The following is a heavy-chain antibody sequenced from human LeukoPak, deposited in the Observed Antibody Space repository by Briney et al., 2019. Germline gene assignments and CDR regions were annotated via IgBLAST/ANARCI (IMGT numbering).Heavy chain of an antibody. CDR1: GFTFDDYG. D-gene: IGHD6-6*01. Sequence: PGGSLRLSCAASGFTFDDYGMSWVRQAPGKGLGLVSGINWNGGSTGYADSVKGRFTISRDNAKNYLYLQMNSLRAEATALYYCASLSYSSSSDYWGQGTLVTVSS. CDR2: INWNGGST. V-gene: IGHV3-20*04. J-gene: IGHJ4*02. CDR3: ASLSYSSSSDY.